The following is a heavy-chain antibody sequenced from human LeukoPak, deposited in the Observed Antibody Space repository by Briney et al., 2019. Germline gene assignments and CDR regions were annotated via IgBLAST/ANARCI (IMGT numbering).Heavy chain of an antibody. J-gene: IGHJ6*03. CDR2: INHSGST. V-gene: IGHV4-34*01. Sequence: SETLSLTCAVYGGSFSGYYWSWIRQPPGKGLEWIGEINHSGSTNYNPSLKSRVTISVDTSKNQFSLKLSSVTAADTAVYYCARVGYYYYYMDVWGKGTTVTISS. CDR1: GGSFSGYY. CDR3: ARVGYYYYYMDV.